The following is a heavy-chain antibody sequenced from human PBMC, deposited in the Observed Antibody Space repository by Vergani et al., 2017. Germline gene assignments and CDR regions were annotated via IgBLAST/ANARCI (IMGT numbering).Heavy chain of an antibody. V-gene: IGHV1-46*01. CDR2: INPSGGST. CDR1: GYTFTSYY. D-gene: IGHD6-13*01. J-gene: IGHJ4*02. Sequence: QVQLVQSGAEVKKPGASVKVSCKASGYTFTSYYMHWVRQAPGQGLEWMGIINPSGGSTSYAQKFQGRVTMTRDTSTSTVYMELSSLRAEDTAVYYCAKDRSSPVAAAGFSVDYWGQGTLVTVSS. CDR3: AKDRSSPVAAAGFSVDY.